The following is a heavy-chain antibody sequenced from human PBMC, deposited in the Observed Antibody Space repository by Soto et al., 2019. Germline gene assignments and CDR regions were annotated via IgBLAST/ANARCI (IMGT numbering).Heavy chain of an antibody. CDR2: MSGSGERT. V-gene: IGHV3-23*01. Sequence: EVQLLESGGGLVQPGGSLRLSCAASGFTFSSYAMAWVRQAPGKGLEWVSAMSGSGERTHYTESVKGRFTISRDNSMNRMRLQMNTLRADDTAVYYCAKGQSHYDVLAGYWAYYYGLDVWGQGTTVTGSS. CDR3: AKGQSHYDVLAGYWAYYYGLDV. D-gene: IGHD3-9*01. J-gene: IGHJ6*02. CDR1: GFTFSSYA.